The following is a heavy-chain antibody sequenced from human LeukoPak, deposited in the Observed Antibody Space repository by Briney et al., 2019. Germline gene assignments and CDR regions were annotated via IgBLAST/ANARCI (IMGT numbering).Heavy chain of an antibody. CDR3: AKDGPDGELWFGELQFDP. D-gene: IGHD3-10*01. CDR2: ISGSGGST. V-gene: IGHV3-23*01. J-gene: IGHJ5*02. CDR1: GFTFSSYA. Sequence: PGGSLRLSCAASGFTFSSYAMSWVRQAPGKGLEWVSAISGSGGSTYYGDSVKGRFTISRDNSKNTLYLQMNSLRAEDTAVYYCAKDGPDGELWFGELQFDPWGQGTLVTVSS.